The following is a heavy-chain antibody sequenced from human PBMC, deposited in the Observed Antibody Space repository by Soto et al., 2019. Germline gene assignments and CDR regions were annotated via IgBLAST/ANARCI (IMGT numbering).Heavy chain of an antibody. D-gene: IGHD2-2*01. CDR1: GGSISSGGYS. J-gene: IGHJ6*02. CDR2: IYYSGST. CDR3: AREMGYCISTGCRHYYYYGMDV. Sequence: PSETLSLTCAVSGGSISSGGYSWSWIRQPPGKGLEWIGYIYYSGSTNYNPSLKSRVTISVDTSKNQFSLKLSSVTAADTAVYYCAREMGYCISTGCRHYYYYGMDVWGQGTTVTVSS. V-gene: IGHV4-61*08.